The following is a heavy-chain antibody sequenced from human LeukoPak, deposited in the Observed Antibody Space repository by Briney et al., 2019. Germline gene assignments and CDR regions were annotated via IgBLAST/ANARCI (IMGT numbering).Heavy chain of an antibody. CDR2: LSGSGDNT. J-gene: IGHJ4*02. V-gene: IGHV3-23*01. Sequence: QTAVSLRLSCAASGFTSSSHDMSWVRQAPGKGLEWVSILSGSGDNTYYADSVKVRFTISRDNAKNSLYLQMNSLRAEDTAVYYCARDTYYYESSGYYATDYWGQGTLVTVSS. CDR1: GFTSSSHD. D-gene: IGHD3-22*01. CDR3: ARDTYYYESSGYYATDY.